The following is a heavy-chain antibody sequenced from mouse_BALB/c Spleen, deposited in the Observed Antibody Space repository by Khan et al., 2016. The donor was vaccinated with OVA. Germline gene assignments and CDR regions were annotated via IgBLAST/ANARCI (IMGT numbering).Heavy chain of an antibody. CDR1: GYSFTGYF. CDR2: INPHIGET. J-gene: IGHJ2*01. V-gene: IGHV1-20*02. Sequence: QSGPELVKPGASVKISCKASGYSFTGYFMNWVMQSHGKSLEWIGRINPHIGETLYSQKFKDKATLTVDESSSTAHMELRSLASEDSAVYYCTRIYRSDFDYWGQGTTLTVSS. D-gene: IGHD1-1*01. CDR3: TRIYRSDFDY.